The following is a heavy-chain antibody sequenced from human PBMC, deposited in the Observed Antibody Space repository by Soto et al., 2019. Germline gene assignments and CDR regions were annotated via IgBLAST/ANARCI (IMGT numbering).Heavy chain of an antibody. D-gene: IGHD6-13*01. CDR3: AREASSTWYAFEY. CDR1: GFTFSSYS. V-gene: IGHV3-48*01. Sequence: EVQLVESGRGLVQPGGSLRLSCAASGFTFSSYSMNWVRQAPGKGLEWVSYISSSRTTIYYADSVKGRFTISRDNAKNSLYLQMNSLRAEDTAVYYCAREASSTWYAFEYWGQGTLVTVSS. J-gene: IGHJ4*02. CDR2: ISSSRTTI.